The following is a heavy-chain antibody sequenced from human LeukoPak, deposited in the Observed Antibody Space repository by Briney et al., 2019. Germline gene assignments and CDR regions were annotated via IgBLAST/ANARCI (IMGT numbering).Heavy chain of an antibody. J-gene: IGHJ3*02. CDR1: GDSISRGDYY. CDR2: IYSSGSM. CDR3: TRGGFSFDEAFDI. Sequence: SETLSLTCTVYGDSISRGDYYWSWIRQPPGKGLEWIGYIYSSGSMHYKPTLRSRATISVDTPKNQFFLKLTSVTATDTAVYYCTRGGFSFDEAFDIWGQGTTVSVSS. D-gene: IGHD3-16*02. V-gene: IGHV4-30-4*01.